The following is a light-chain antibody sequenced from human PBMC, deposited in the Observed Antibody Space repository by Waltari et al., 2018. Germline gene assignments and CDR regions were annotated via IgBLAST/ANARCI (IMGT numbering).Light chain of an antibody. J-gene: IGLJ1*01. CDR1: SSAVGGYNY. CDR3: SSYTSSSTEV. V-gene: IGLV2-14*01. Sequence: QSALTQPASVSGSPGQSITIPCTGTSSAVGGYNYVPWYQQHPGKAPKIMIYDVSKRPSGVSNRFSGSKSGNTASLTISGLQAEDEADYYCSSYTSSSTEVFGTGTKVTVL. CDR2: DVS.